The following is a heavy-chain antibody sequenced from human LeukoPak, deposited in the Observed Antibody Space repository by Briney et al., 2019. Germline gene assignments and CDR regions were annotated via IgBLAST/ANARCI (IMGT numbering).Heavy chain of an antibody. J-gene: IGHJ4*02. CDR1: GFTFSSYS. V-gene: IGHV3-74*01. CDR3: AKDPYYDILTGYSHPFDY. CDR2: INSDGSWT. Sequence: GGSLRLSCAASGFTFSSYSMNWVRQAPGKGLEWASHINSDGSWTSYADSVRGRFTISKDNAKNTVYLQMNSLRAEDTAVYYCAKDPYYDILTGYSHPFDYWDQGTLVTVSS. D-gene: IGHD3-9*01.